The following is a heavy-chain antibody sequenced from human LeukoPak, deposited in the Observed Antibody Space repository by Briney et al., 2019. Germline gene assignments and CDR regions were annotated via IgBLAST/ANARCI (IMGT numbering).Heavy chain of an antibody. D-gene: IGHD3-22*01. Sequence: SETLSLTCVVSGGSIRSGGYSWSWIRQPPGKGLVWIGYIHYSGSTNYNPSLNSRVTISRDTSKNQFSLKLSSVTAADTAVYYCAGYDSSGYLGGYFDYWGQGTLVTVSS. CDR1: GGSIRSGGYS. J-gene: IGHJ4*02. CDR2: IHYSGST. V-gene: IGHV4-61*08. CDR3: AGYDSSGYLGGYFDY.